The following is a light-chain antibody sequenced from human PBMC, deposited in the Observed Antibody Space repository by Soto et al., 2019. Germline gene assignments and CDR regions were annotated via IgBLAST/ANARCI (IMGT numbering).Light chain of an antibody. CDR3: QQSYNTPLT. CDR1: QSIRSR. Sequence: DIQMTQSPSSLSASVGDTVTITCRASQSIRSRLNWYQQKPGKAPNLLIYAATSLQSGVPSRFSGGGSGTDFTLTVSSLQPEDLETYYCQQSYNTPLTFGQGTKVDIK. J-gene: IGKJ1*01. CDR2: AAT. V-gene: IGKV1-39*01.